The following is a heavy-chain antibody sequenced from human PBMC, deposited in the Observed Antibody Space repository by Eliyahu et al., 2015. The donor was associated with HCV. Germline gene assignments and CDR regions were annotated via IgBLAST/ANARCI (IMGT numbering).Heavy chain of an antibody. CDR3: ARDGYDSGRPFDY. CDR1: GSSISSYY. J-gene: IGHJ4*02. Sequence: QVQLQESGPGLVKPSETLSLSCAVSGSSISSYYXSWXRQPXXKGLXXIGRIYSSGSTNYNPSLKSRITLSVDTSKNQFSLKLSSVTAADTAVYYCARDGYDSGRPFDYWGQGTLVTVSS. D-gene: IGHD3-10*01. CDR2: IYSSGST. V-gene: IGHV4-4*07.